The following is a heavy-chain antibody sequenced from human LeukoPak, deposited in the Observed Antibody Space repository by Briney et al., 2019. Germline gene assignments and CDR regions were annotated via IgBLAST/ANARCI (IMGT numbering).Heavy chain of an antibody. D-gene: IGHD3-3*01. CDR1: GYTFTSYG. J-gene: IGHJ4*02. CDR2: ISAYNGNT. V-gene: IGHV1-18*01. CDR3: ARTYYDFWSGYPIDGFDY. Sequence: ASVTVSCTASGYTFTSYGISWVRQAPGQGLEWMGWISAYNGNTNYAQKLQGRVTMTTDTSTSTAYMELRSLRSDDTAVYYCARTYYDFWSGYPIDGFDYWGQGTLVTVSS.